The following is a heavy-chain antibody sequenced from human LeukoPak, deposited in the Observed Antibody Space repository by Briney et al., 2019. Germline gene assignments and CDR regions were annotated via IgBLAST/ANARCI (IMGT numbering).Heavy chain of an antibody. CDR2: ISGGTSGT. Sequence: GGSLRLSCAASGFTFSSYSMNWVRQAPGKGLEWVSTISGGTSGTHYADSVRGRFTISRDNSKNTLYLQLNSLRADDAAVYYCVKXEWYGXXSXFDFWGQGTLVTVSS. CDR1: GFTFSSYS. CDR3: VKXEWYGXXSXFDF. J-gene: IGHJ4*02. D-gene: IGHD6-6*01. V-gene: IGHV3-23*01.